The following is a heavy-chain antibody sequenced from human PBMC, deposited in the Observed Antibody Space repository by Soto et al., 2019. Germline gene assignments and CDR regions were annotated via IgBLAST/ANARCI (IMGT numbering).Heavy chain of an antibody. CDR3: ARDRLYYDILTGLDYYYGMDV. CDR2: IGTAGDT. CDR1: GFTFSSYD. J-gene: IGHJ6*02. Sequence: PGGSLRLSCAAAGFTFSSYDMHWVRQATGKGLKRITAIGTAGDTYYPGSEKSRYTIYRENAKNSLYIKMNSLRAGDTAVYYCARDRLYYDILTGLDYYYGMDVWGQGT. V-gene: IGHV3-13*04. D-gene: IGHD3-9*01.